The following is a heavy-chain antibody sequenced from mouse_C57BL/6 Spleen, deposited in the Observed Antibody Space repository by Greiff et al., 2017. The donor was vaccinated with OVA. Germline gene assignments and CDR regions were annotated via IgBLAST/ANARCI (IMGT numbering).Heavy chain of an antibody. CDR3: AKNGNYSYYAMDY. CDR1: GFSLTSYG. J-gene: IGHJ4*01. Sequence: QVQLQQSGPGLVQPSQSLSITCTVSGFSLTSYGVHWVRQSPGKGLEWLGVIWRGGSTDYNAAFMSRLSITKDNSKSQVFFKMNSLQADDTAIYYCAKNGNYSYYAMDYWGQGTSVTVSS. CDR2: IWRGGST. D-gene: IGHD2-1*01. V-gene: IGHV2-5*01.